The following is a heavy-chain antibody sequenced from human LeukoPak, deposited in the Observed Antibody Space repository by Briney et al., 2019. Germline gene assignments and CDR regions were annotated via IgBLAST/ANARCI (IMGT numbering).Heavy chain of an antibody. J-gene: IGHJ4*02. V-gene: IGHV3-72*01. CDR1: GFTFSSYA. CDR3: ARSPLGIAPFDY. D-gene: IGHD7-27*01. CDR2: IRNKANRYTT. Sequence: GGSLRLSCAASGFTFSSYAMSWVRQAPGEGLEWVARIRNKANRYTTEYAASVKGRFTISRDDSENSLYLQMDSLKTEDTAVYYCARSPLGIAPFDYWGQGTLVTVSS.